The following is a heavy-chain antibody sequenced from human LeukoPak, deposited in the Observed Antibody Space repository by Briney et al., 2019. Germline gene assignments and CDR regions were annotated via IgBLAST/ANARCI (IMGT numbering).Heavy chain of an antibody. V-gene: IGHV3-7*03. CDR3: ARGYCSGGSCYSRLYYYYYGMDV. J-gene: IGHJ6*02. D-gene: IGHD2-15*01. CDR2: IKQDGSEK. Sequence: GGSLRLSCAASGFTFSSYWMSWVRQAPGKGLEWVANIKQDGSEKYYVDSVKGRFTISRDNAKNSLYLQMNSLRAEDTAVYYCARGYCSGGSCYSRLYYYYYGMDVWGQGTTVTVSS. CDR1: GFTFSSYW.